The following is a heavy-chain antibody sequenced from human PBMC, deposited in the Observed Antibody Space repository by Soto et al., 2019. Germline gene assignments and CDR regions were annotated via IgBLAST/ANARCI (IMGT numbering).Heavy chain of an antibody. CDR1: GFTFSNAW. J-gene: IGHJ6*02. Sequence: GGSLRLSCAASGFTFSNAWMNWVRQAPGKGLEWVGRIKSKTDGGTTDYAAPVKGRFTISRDDSKNTLYLQMNSLKTEDTAVNYCQGRYSSSWYGYYYYGMDVWGQGTTVTVSS. CDR3: QGRYSSSWYGYYYYGMDV. D-gene: IGHD6-13*01. CDR2: IKSKTDGGTT. V-gene: IGHV3-15*07.